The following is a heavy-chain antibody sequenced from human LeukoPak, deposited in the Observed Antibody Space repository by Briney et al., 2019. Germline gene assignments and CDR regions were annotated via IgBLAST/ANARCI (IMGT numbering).Heavy chain of an antibody. CDR3: ARDGRGLYSYGIHFY. V-gene: IGHV7-4-1*02. D-gene: IGHD5-18*01. CDR2: INTNTGNP. J-gene: IGHJ4*02. CDR1: GYTFTSYA. Sequence: ASVKVSCKASGYTFTSYAMNWARQAPGQGLEWMGWINTNTGNPTYAQGFTGRFVFSLDTSVSTAYLQISSLKAEDTAVYYCARDGRGLYSYGIHFYWGQGTLVTVSS.